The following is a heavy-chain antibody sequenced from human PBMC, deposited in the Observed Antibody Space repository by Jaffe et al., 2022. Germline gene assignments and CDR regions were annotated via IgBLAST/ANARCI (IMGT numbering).Heavy chain of an antibody. J-gene: IGHJ4*02. D-gene: IGHD3-10*01. CDR1: GFTFSSYA. V-gene: IGHV3-23*01. CDR2: ISGSGGST. Sequence: EVQLLESGGGLVQPGGSLRLSCAASGFTFSSYAMSWVRQAPGKGLEWVSAISGSGGSTYYADSVKGRFTISRDNSKNTLYLQMNSLRAEDTAVYYCAKESYGSGSPKYYFDYWGQGTLVTVSS. CDR3: AKESYGSGSPKYYFDY.